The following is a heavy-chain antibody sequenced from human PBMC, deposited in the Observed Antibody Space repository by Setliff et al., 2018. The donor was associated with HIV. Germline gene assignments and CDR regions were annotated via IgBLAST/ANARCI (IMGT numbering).Heavy chain of an antibody. D-gene: IGHD3-10*01. CDR3: ARSVIGYYYYGMDV. J-gene: IGHJ6*02. CDR1: GFTFSSYA. Sequence: GSLRLSCAASGFTFSSYAMHWVRQAPGKGLEWVAVISYDGSNKYYADSVKGRFTISRDNSKNTLYLQMNSLRAEDTAVYYCARSVIGYYYYGMDVWGQGTLVTV. V-gene: IGHV3-30*01. CDR2: ISYDGSNK.